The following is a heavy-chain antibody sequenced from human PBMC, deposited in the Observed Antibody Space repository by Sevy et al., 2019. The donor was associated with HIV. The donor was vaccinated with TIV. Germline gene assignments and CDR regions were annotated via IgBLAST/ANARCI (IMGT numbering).Heavy chain of an antibody. CDR2: IDPSDSYT. J-gene: IGHJ6*03. Sequence: GESLKISCKGSGYSFTSYWISWVRQMPGKGLEWMGRIDPSDSYTNYSPSFQGHVTISADKSISTAYLRWSSLKASDTAMYYCARHPVFRCSGGSCQGFYYYYYMDVWGKGTTVTVSS. CDR1: GYSFTSYW. D-gene: IGHD2-15*01. V-gene: IGHV5-10-1*01. CDR3: ARHPVFRCSGGSCQGFYYYYYMDV.